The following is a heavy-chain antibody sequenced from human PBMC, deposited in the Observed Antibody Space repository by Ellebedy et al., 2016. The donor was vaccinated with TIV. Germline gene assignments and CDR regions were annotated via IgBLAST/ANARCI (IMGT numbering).Heavy chain of an antibody. Sequence: AASVKVSCKASGYTFTTYGINWVRQAPGQGLEWMGWTSAYNGNTENAQKFQGRVTMTTDTSTSTAYMELRSLMSCDTAVYFCARGNWGEVGDYWGQGTLVTVSS. CDR1: GYTFTTYG. V-gene: IGHV1-18*04. CDR3: ARGNWGEVGDY. CDR2: TSAYNGNT. J-gene: IGHJ4*02. D-gene: IGHD7-27*01.